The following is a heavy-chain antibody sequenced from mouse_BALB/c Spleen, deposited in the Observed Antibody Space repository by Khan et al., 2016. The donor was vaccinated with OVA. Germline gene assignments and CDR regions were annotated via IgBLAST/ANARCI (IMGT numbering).Heavy chain of an antibody. CDR2: ISDGGSYT. V-gene: IGHV5-4*02. CDR3: ARGYYGDPFAY. Sequence: EVQLVESGGGLVKPGGSLKLSCAASGFTFSDYYMYWVRQTPEKRLEWVATISDGGSYTYYTDSVKGRFTISRDDVNTSLYLQMSRLKSEDTAMYYCARGYYGDPFAYWGQGTLVTVSA. CDR1: GFTFSDYY. D-gene: IGHD2-13*01. J-gene: IGHJ3*01.